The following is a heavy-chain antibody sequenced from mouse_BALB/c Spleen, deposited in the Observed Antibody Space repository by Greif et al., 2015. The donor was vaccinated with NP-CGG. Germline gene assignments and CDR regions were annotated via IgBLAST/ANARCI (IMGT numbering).Heavy chain of an antibody. D-gene: IGHD2-14*01. CDR3: ARLFYRYAGDY. Sequence: EVQLQQSGAELVKPGASVKLSCTASGFNIKDTYMHWVKQRPEQGLEWIGRIDPANGNTKYDPKFQGKATITADTSSNTAYLQLSSLTSEDTAGYYCARLFYRYAGDYWGQGTSVTVSS. V-gene: IGHV14-3*02. CDR1: GFNIKDTY. CDR2: IDPANGNT. J-gene: IGHJ4*01.